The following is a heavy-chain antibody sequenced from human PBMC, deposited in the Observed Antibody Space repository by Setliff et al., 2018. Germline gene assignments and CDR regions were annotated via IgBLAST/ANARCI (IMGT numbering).Heavy chain of an antibody. J-gene: IGHJ6*02. CDR3: ARRLPYFGMDV. V-gene: IGHV1-46*01. CDR2: INTGGGSA. D-gene: IGHD2-15*01. CDR1: GYAFSSYY. Sequence: ASVKVSCKASGYAFSSYYMYWVRQAPGQGLDWMGTINTGGGSASIVDQFRGRVTMTRDTSTSTISRDSAKNSLHLQMTSLSAEDTAVYYCARRLPYFGMDVWGQGTTVTVSS.